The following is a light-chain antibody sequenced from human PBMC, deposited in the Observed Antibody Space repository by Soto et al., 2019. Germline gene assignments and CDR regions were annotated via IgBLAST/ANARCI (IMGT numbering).Light chain of an antibody. CDR3: QQSFSTPWT. Sequence: DIQMTQSPSSLSASVGDRVTITCRASQSFSHYVNWYQQKPGTAPKLLIYAATTLQSGVPSRFRGSQSGPDFTLTISGQQPEDFATYYCQQSFSTPWTFGQGTNVEIK. CDR2: AAT. V-gene: IGKV1-39*01. CDR1: QSFSHY. J-gene: IGKJ1*01.